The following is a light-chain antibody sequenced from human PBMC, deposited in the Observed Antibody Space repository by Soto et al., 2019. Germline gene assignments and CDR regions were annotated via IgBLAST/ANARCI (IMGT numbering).Light chain of an antibody. V-gene: IGKV3-20*01. CDR1: QSVSSSY. CDR3: QQYGSSPYT. J-gene: IGKJ2*01. CDR2: GAS. Sequence: EIVLTQSPGTLSLSPGERATLSCRASQSVSSSYLAWYQQKPGQAPRLLIYGASSRATGIPDRFSGSGSGTEFTRTIRRLEPEEFAVYYCQQYGSSPYTFGQGTKLEIK.